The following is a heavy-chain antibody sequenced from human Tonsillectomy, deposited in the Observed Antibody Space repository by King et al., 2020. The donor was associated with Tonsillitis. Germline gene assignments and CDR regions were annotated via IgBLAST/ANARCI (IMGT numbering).Heavy chain of an antibody. CDR2: IRGVDTT. CDR1: GFRFSTYA. D-gene: IGHD1-26*01. J-gene: IGHJ2*01. V-gene: IGHV3-23*04. CDR3: AKDSDRGYFDL. Sequence: VQLVESGGGLVQPGGSLGLSCAASGFRFSTYAMSWVRQAPGKGLEWVSAIRGVDTTYYADSVKGRFSISRDNSQNTLYLQMNSLRAEDTAVYYCAKDSDRGYFDLWGRGTLVTVFS.